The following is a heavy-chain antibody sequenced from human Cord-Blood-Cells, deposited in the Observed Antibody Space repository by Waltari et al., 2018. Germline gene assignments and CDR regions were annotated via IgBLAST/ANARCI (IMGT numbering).Heavy chain of an antibody. Sequence: EVQLVASGGGLVQPGGSLRLSCAASGFTFSSYWMHWVRQAPGKGLVWVSRINSDGSSTSYADSVKGRFTISRDNAKNTLYLQMNSLRAEDTAVYYCARSIRLPTVTTYYYYYGMDVWGQGTTVTISS. CDR1: GFTFSSYW. CDR3: ARSIRLPTVTTYYYYYGMDV. D-gene: IGHD4-17*01. V-gene: IGHV3-74*01. J-gene: IGHJ6*02. CDR2: INSDGSST.